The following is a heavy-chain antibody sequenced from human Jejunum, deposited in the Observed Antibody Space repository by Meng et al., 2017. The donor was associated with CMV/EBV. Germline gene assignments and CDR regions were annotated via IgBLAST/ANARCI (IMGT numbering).Heavy chain of an antibody. V-gene: IGHV3-11*05. CDR1: GYTFTNDW. CDR3: AKEDYSNDFDY. D-gene: IGHD4-11*01. J-gene: IGHJ4*02. Sequence: GYTFTNDWSGWVRQMPGKGLEWVAGITWNSDSISYADSVKGRFTISRDNAKNSLYLQMDSLRAEDTAVYYCAKEDYSNDFDYWGQGTLVTVSS. CDR2: ITWNSDSI.